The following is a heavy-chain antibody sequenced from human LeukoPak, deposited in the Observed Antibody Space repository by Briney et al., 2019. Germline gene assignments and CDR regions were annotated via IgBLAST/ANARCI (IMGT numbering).Heavy chain of an antibody. CDR3: ARGGKEWEQLSYFDS. CDR2: ISADNGNT. D-gene: IGHD1-26*01. J-gene: IGHJ4*02. CDR1: GYTLTDYF. V-gene: IGHV1-18*04. Sequence: GASVKVSCKASGYTLTDYFIHWVRQAPGQGLEWMGWISADNGNTNYAQNLQGRVTMTTDTSTTTAYMELRSLTSDDTAVYYCARGGKEWEQLSYFDSWGQGTLVTVSS.